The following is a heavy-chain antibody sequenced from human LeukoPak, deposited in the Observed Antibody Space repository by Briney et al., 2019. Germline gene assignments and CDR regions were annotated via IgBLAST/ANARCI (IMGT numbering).Heavy chain of an antibody. V-gene: IGHV3-21*01. CDR1: GFTFSSYS. CDR2: ISSSSSYI. CDR3: ARGMTAYSSGWYYFDY. Sequence: GGSLRLSCAASGFTFSSYSMNWVRQAPGKGLEWVSSISSSSSYIYYADSVKGRFTISRDNAKNSLYLQMNSLRAEDTAVYYCARGMTAYSSGWYYFDYWGQGTLVTVSS. J-gene: IGHJ4*02. D-gene: IGHD6-19*01.